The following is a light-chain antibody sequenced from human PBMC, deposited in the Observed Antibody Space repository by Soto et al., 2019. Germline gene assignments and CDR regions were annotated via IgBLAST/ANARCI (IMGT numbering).Light chain of an antibody. CDR3: QQYGRSPLLYT. CDR1: QSVIGNY. J-gene: IGKJ2*01. V-gene: IGKV3-20*01. Sequence: ENVLTQSPGTLSLSPGERANLSCRASQSVIGNYLAWYQQKPGQVPRLLIYGASTRAAGVPDRFSGSGSGTDFTLTITRLEPEDFAVYYCQQYGRSPLLYTFGQGTRLGVK. CDR2: GAS.